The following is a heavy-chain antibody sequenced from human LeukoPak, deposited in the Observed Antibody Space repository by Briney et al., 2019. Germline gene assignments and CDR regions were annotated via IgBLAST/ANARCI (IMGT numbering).Heavy chain of an antibody. CDR3: ARGPFDP. CDR1: GFTFSSYA. J-gene: IGHJ5*02. CDR2: ISYDGSNK. Sequence: GGSLRLSCAASGFTFSSYAMHWVRQAPGKGLEWVAVISYDGSNKYYADSVKGRFTISRDNSKNTLYLQMNSLRAEDTAVYYCARGPFDPWGQGTLVTVSP. V-gene: IGHV3-30-3*01.